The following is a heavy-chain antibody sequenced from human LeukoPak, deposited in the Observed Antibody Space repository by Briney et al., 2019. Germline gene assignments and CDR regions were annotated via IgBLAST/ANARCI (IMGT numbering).Heavy chain of an antibody. CDR1: GGSISSYY. V-gene: IGHV4-59*01. CDR2: IYYSGST. J-gene: IGHJ4*02. CDR3: ARALRPYHFDY. Sequence: SETLSLTCTVSGGSISSYYCSWIRQPPGKGLEWIGYIYYSGSTNYNPSLKSRVTISIDTSKNQFSLNLSSVTAADTAVYYCARALRPYHFDYWGQGTLVTVSS.